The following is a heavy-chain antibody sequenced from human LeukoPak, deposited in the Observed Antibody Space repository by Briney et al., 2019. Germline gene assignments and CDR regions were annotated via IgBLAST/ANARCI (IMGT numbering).Heavy chain of an antibody. CDR2: INSDGSNT. CDR3: ARRSGSVYYDSSGYWTYYYYMDV. Sequence: GGSLRLSCAASGFTFSTYWMHWVRHAPGKGLVWVSRINSDGSNTTYADSVKGRFTISRDNAKNTLYLQMNSLRAEDTAVYYCARRSGSVYYDSSGYWTYYYYMDVWGKGTTVTISS. V-gene: IGHV3-74*01. CDR1: GFTFSTYW. J-gene: IGHJ6*03. D-gene: IGHD3-22*01.